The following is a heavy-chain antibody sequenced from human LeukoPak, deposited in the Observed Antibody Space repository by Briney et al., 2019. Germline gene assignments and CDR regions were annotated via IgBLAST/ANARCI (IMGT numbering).Heavy chain of an antibody. D-gene: IGHD2-2*01. J-gene: IGHJ5*02. CDR3: ARRLTQYDCFDP. CDR2: TYYGSTWYN. CDR1: GDSVSSNSVT. V-gene: IGHV6-1*01. Sequence: SQTLSLTCAISGDSVSSNSVTWNWTRQSPSRGLEWLGRTYYGSTWYNDYAVSVRGRITVNPDTSKNQFSLHLNSVTPEDTAVYYCARRLTQYDCFDPWGQGILVTVSS.